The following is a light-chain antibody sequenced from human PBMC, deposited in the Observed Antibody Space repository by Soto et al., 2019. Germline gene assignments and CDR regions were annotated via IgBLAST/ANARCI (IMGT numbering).Light chain of an antibody. CDR3: QSHASCVGGYVV. Sequence: QSVLTQPPSVSGAPGQRVTISCTGSSSNIGAGYDVHWYQQLPGTAPKLLIYGNSNRPSGVPDRFSGYKSGTSASLAITRLQAEDEADYYCQSHASCVGGYVVFGEGPSPPS. J-gene: IGLJ2*01. CDR1: SSNIGAGYD. CDR2: GNS. V-gene: IGLV1-40*01.